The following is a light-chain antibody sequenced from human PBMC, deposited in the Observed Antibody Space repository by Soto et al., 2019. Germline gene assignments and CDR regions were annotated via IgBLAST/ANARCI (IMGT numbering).Light chain of an antibody. Sequence: ETVMTQSPATLSVSPGERATLSCRASQSVSSNLAWYQQEPGQAPRLLIYGASTRATGVPTRFSGSGSGTEFTLTISSLQSEDFAVYYCQQCNNWPPTFGQATKVEIK. CDR3: QQCNNWPPT. J-gene: IGKJ1*01. CDR1: QSVSSN. CDR2: GAS. V-gene: IGKV3-15*01.